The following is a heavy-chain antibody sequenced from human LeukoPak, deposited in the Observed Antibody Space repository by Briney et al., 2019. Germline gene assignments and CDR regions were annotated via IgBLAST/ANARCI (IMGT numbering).Heavy chain of an antibody. D-gene: IGHD3-10*01. J-gene: IGHJ4*02. Sequence: ASVKVSCKASGYTFTIYGISWVRQAPGQGLEWMGWISAYNGNTNYAQKLQGRVTMTTDTSTTTAYMELRSLRSDDTAVYYCARANYHGSGSYCDYWGQGTLVTVSS. CDR3: ARANYHGSGSYCDY. V-gene: IGHV1-18*01. CDR2: ISAYNGNT. CDR1: GYTFTIYG.